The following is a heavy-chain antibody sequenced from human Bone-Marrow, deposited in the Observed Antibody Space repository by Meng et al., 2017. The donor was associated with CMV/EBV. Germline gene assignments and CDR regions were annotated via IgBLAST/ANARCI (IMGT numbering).Heavy chain of an antibody. Sequence: SETLSLTCTVSGYSISSGYYWGWIRQPPGKGLEWIGSIYHSGSTYYNPSLKSRVTISVDTSKNQFSLKLSSVTAADTAVYYCARDYPEDFWSALDAFDIWGQGTIVTVSS. CDR2: IYHSGST. CDR3: ARDYPEDFWSALDAFDI. J-gene: IGHJ3*02. CDR1: GYSISSGYY. V-gene: IGHV4-38-2*02. D-gene: IGHD3-3*01.